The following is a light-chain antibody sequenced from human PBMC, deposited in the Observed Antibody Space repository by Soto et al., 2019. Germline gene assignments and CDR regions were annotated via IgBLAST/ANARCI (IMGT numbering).Light chain of an antibody. CDR3: YSYVGSSTSYV. CDR2: EVN. V-gene: IGLV2-23*02. Sequence: QSALTQPASVSGSPGQSITISCTGTSGDVGNYNLVSWYQQHPGKAPRLMIYEVNKWPSGVSNRFSGSKSGNTASLTISGLQAEDEADYYCYSYVGSSTSYVFGTGTKVTVL. CDR1: SGDVGNYNL. J-gene: IGLJ1*01.